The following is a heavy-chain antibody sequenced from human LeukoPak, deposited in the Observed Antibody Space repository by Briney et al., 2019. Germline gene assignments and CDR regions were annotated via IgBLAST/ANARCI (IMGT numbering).Heavy chain of an antibody. J-gene: IGHJ4*02. CDR1: GYTFTSSD. D-gene: IGHD6-13*01. V-gene: IGHV1-8*01. CDR3: ARGRPGLASAGTYDF. CDR2: MNPNSGKT. Sequence: ASVRVSCKASGYTFTSSDINWVRQAPGQGLEWMGWMNPNSGKTGSARKFQGRVAMTKNISISTAYIEVSSLGYEDTATYYCARGRPGLASAGTYDFWGQGTLITVSS.